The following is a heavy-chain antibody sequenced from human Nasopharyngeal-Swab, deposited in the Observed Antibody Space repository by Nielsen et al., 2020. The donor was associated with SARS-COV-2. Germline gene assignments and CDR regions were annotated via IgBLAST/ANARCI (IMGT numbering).Heavy chain of an antibody. D-gene: IGHD4-17*01. J-gene: IGHJ4*02. CDR2: IYPGDSDT. Sequence: GEALKISCKGSGYSFTSYWIGWVRQMPGKGPEWMGIIYPGDSDTRYSPSFQGQVTITADKSISTAYLQWSSLKASDTAMYYCASRGSYGDYAFDYWGQGTLVTVSS. CDR3: ASRGSYGDYAFDY. V-gene: IGHV5-51*01. CDR1: GYSFTSYW.